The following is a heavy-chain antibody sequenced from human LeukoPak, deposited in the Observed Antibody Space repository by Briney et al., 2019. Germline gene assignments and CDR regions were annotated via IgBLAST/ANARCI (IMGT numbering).Heavy chain of an antibody. J-gene: IGHJ4*02. Sequence: SETLSLTCTVSGGSIRSDSYYWGWIRQPPGKGLEWIGSVYDSGSTYYNPTLESRVTISVDTSKNQFSLRLRFVAAADTAVYYCARVVRGWTLYYFDYWGQGTLVTVSS. D-gene: IGHD3-10*01. CDR1: GGSIRSDSYY. CDR3: ARVVRGWTLYYFDY. V-gene: IGHV4-39*07. CDR2: VYDSGST.